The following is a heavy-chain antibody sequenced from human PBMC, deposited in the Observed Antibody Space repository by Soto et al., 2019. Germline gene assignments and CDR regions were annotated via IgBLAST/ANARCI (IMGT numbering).Heavy chain of an antibody. CDR3: TTGLFFDY. Sequence: GGSLRLSCAGSGFTFSNACMNWVRQAPGKGLEWVARIKSKANGETIDYTAPVKGRFTISRDDSENTAYLQMNSLKTEDTAVYYCTTGLFFDYWGHGTPVTVSS. V-gene: IGHV3-15*01. J-gene: IGHJ4*01. CDR2: IKSKANGETI. D-gene: IGHD2-21*01. CDR1: GFTFSNAC.